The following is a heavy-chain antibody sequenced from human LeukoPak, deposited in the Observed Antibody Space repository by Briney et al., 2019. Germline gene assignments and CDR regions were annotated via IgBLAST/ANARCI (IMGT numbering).Heavy chain of an antibody. Sequence: PSETLSLSCTVSGGSISSYYWSWIRQPPGKGLEWIGYIYYSGSINYNPSLKSRVTISVDTSKNQFSLKLRSVTAADTAVYYCARYSGSYSGFDYWGQGTLVTVSS. CDR2: IYYSGSI. J-gene: IGHJ4*02. CDR3: ARYSGSYSGFDY. D-gene: IGHD1-26*01. CDR1: GGSISSYY. V-gene: IGHV4-59*08.